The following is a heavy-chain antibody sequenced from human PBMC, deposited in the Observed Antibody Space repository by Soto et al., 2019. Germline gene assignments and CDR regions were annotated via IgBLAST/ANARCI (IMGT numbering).Heavy chain of an antibody. CDR1: GLTFSNYA. Sequence: GGSLRLSCAASGLTFSNYAMSWVRQAPGKGLEWVSSIGGRGDNTYYADSVEGRFTISRDISKNALYLQMNSLRAEDTAVYYCARASSGWYKDAFDIWGQGTMVTVSS. CDR3: ARASSGWYKDAFDI. CDR2: IGGRGDNT. J-gene: IGHJ3*02. V-gene: IGHV3-23*01. D-gene: IGHD6-19*01.